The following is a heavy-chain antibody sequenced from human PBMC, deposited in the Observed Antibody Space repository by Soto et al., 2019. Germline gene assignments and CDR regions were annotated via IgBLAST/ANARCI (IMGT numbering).Heavy chain of an antibody. Sequence: QVQLVESGGGVVHPERSLRLSCSASEFTFSSYAMHWVRQAPGKGLEWVAGISYDGGHKFYGDSVRGRFTISRDSSKTTVFLQMNSLRPKDTAAYYCARVKTDYSNPRGPFFFYGMDVWGQGTTVTVSS. D-gene: IGHD4-4*01. J-gene: IGHJ6*02. CDR2: ISYDGGHK. CDR1: EFTFSSYA. CDR3: ARVKTDYSNPRGPFFFYGMDV. V-gene: IGHV3-30-3*01.